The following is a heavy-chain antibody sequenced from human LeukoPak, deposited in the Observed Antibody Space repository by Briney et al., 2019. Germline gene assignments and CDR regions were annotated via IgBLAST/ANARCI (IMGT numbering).Heavy chain of an antibody. V-gene: IGHV3-30*02. CDR3: AKVGLEQLAGFDY. J-gene: IGHJ4*02. CDR2: IRYDGSNK. Sequence: GGSLRLSCAASGFTFSSYGMHWVRQAPGKGLEWVAFIRYDGSNKYYADSVKGRFTISRDNSKNTLYLQMNSLRAEDTAVYYCAKVGLEQLAGFDYWGQGTLVTVSS. CDR1: GFTFSSYG. D-gene: IGHD6-6*01.